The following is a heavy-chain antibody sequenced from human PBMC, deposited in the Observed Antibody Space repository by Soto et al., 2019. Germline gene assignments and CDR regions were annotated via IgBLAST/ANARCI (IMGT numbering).Heavy chain of an antibody. J-gene: IGHJ6*03. CDR3: AKAKRDYYYYMDV. CDR2: ISWNSGSI. CDR1: GFTFDDYA. Sequence: GGSLRLSCAASGFTFDDYAMHWVRQAPGKGLEWVSGISWNSGSIGYADSVKGRFTISRDNAKNSLYRQMNSLRAEDTALYYCAKAKRDYYYYMDVWGKGTTVTVSS. V-gene: IGHV3-9*01.